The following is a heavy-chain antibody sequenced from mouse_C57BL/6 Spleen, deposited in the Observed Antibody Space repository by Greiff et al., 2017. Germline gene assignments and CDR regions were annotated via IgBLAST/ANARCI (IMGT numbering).Heavy chain of an antibody. J-gene: IGHJ3*01. CDR3: ARSGGLDYDWFAY. CDR2: INPNYGTT. CDR1: GYSFTDYN. D-gene: IGHD2-4*01. V-gene: IGHV1-39*01. Sequence: VQLKESGPELVKPGASVKISCKASGYSFTDYNMNWVKQSNGKSLEWIGVINPNYGTTSYNQKFKGKATLTVDQSSSTAYMQLNSLTSEDSAVYYCARSGGLDYDWFAYWGQGTLVTVSA.